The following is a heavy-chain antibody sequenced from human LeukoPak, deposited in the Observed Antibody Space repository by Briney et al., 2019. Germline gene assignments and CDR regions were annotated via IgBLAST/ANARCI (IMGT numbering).Heavy chain of an antibody. CDR2: IYYSGST. CDR3: ARLLRWFDP. D-gene: IGHD3-16*01. CDR1: GGSISSYY. J-gene: IGHJ5*02. V-gene: IGHV4-59*08. Sequence: PSETLSLTCTVSGGSISSYYWSWIRQPPGKGLEWIGYIYYSGSTNYNPSLKSRVTISVDTSKNQFSMKLSSVTAADTALYYCARLLRWFDPWGQGTLVTVSS.